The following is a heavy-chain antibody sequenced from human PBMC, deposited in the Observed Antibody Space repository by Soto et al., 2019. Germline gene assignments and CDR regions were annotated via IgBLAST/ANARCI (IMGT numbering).Heavy chain of an antibody. CDR2: IYYSGST. CDR3: ARIPVLRFLQGPFDY. V-gene: IGHV4-39*01. D-gene: IGHD3-3*01. J-gene: IGHJ4*02. Sequence: SETLSLTCTVSGGSISSSSYYWGWIRQPPGKGLEWIGSIYYSGSTYYNPSLKSRVTISVDTSKNQFSLKLSSVTAADTAVYYCARIPVLRFLQGPFDYWGQGTLVTVSS. CDR1: GGSISSSSYY.